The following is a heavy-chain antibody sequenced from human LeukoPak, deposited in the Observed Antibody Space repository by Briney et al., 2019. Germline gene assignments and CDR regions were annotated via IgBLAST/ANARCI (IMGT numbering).Heavy chain of an antibody. CDR2: ISGSGGHI. CDR1: GFTFSDYY. CDR3: AEDPLYGSGSLDH. Sequence: GGSLRLSCAASGFTFSDYYMSWVRQAPGKGLEWVSSISGSGGHIYYADSVKGRFTIFRDNSKNTLYVQMNSLRAEDTAVYYCAEDPLYGSGSLDHWGQGTLVTVSS. V-gene: IGHV3-23*01. D-gene: IGHD3-10*01. J-gene: IGHJ4*02.